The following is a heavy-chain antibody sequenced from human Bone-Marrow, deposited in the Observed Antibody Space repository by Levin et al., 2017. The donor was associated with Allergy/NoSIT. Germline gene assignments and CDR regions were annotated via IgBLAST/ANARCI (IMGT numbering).Heavy chain of an antibody. Sequence: GGSLRLSCKGSGYSFTSYWIGWVRQMPGKGLEWMGIIYPGDSDTRYSPSFQGQVTISADKSISTAYLQWSSLKASDTAMYYCARLLTDIVVVVAATPYYYYYMDVWGKGTTVTVSS. V-gene: IGHV5-51*01. J-gene: IGHJ6*03. CDR2: IYPGDSDT. CDR3: ARLLTDIVVVVAATPYYYYYMDV. CDR1: GYSFTSYW. D-gene: IGHD2-15*01.